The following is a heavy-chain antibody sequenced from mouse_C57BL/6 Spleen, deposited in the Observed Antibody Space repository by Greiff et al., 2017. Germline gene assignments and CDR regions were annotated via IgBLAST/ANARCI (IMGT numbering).Heavy chain of an antibody. D-gene: IGHD2-4*01. CDR2: INPYNGDT. J-gene: IGHJ3*01. Sequence: EVKLMESGPELVQPGASVKISCKASGYSFTGYFMNWVQQSHGKSLEWIGRINPYNGDTFSNQKFKGKATLTVDKASSTAHMELLSLTSEDVAVYYCARTGLYDYDWAWFAYWGQGTLVTVSA. V-gene: IGHV1-37*01. CDR1: GYSFTGYF. CDR3: ARTGLYDYDWAWFAY.